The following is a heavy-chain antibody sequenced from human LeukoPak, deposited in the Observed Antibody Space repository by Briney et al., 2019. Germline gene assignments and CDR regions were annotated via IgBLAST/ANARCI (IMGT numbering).Heavy chain of an antibody. Sequence: GASVKVSCKASGYTFTGYYMHWVRQAPGQGLEWMGWINPNSGGTNYAQKFQGRVTMTRDTSISTAYMELSRLRSDDTAVYYCARGEYSSSYLFWLLWGQGTLVTVSS. CDR2: INPNSGGT. D-gene: IGHD6-6*01. V-gene: IGHV1-2*02. J-gene: IGHJ4*02. CDR3: ARGEYSSSYLFWLL. CDR1: GYTFTGYY.